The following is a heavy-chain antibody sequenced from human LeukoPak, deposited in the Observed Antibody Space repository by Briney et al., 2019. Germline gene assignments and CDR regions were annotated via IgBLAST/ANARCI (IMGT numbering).Heavy chain of an antibody. V-gene: IGHV4-59*01. J-gene: IGHJ3*02. CDR3: ARGNSGYDYAFDI. D-gene: IGHD5-12*01. Sequence: PSETLSLTCTVSGGSISSYHWSWIRQPPGKGLQWIGFIYSSGSTNYNPSLKSRVTLSLDTSKNQSSLRVSPVTSADTAVYYCARGNSGYDYAFDIWGQGTMITVSS. CDR1: GGSISSYH. CDR2: IYSSGST.